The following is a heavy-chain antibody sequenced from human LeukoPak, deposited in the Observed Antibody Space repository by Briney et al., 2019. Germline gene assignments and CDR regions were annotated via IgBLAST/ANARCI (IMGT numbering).Heavy chain of an antibody. CDR1: GGSISSSSYY. V-gene: IGHV4-39*01. Sequence: SETLSLTCTVSGGSISSSSYYWGWIRQPPGKGLEWIGSIYYSGSTYYNPSLKSRVTISVDTSKNHFSLKLSSVTAADTAVYYCARHVVKNRAAGSLDYWGQGTLVTVSS. CDR2: IYYSGST. CDR3: ARHVVKNRAAGSLDY. D-gene: IGHD2-2*01. J-gene: IGHJ4*02.